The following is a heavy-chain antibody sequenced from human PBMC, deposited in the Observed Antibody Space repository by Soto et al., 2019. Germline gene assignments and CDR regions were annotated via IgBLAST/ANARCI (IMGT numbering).Heavy chain of an antibody. D-gene: IGHD3-22*01. CDR2: INTGNGDT. J-gene: IGHJ5*02. CDR1: GYTFTTYA. CDR3: ARGRATHYFDSSGYYGWWFDP. V-gene: IGHV1-3*04. Sequence: QVQLVQSGAEVKKPGASVKVSCKTSGYTFTTYAIHWVRQAPGQRLEWMGWINTGNGDTEYSQNFQGRVTITRDTSANTAYMELSSLKSEDTAMYFCARGRATHYFDSSGYYGWWFDPWGQGSLVTVSS.